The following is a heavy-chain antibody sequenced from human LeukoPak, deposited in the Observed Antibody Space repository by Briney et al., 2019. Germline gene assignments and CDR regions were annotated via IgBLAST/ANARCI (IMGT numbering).Heavy chain of an antibody. Sequence: GGSLRLSSAASGFTFSTYAMNWVRQAPGKGLEWVSYISSGSSTIYYADSVRGRFTISRDNAKNSLYLQMNSLRAEDTAVYYCARGPYYGMDVWGQGTTVTVSS. J-gene: IGHJ6*02. CDR1: GFTFSTYA. V-gene: IGHV3-48*04. CDR2: ISSGSSTI. CDR3: ARGPYYGMDV.